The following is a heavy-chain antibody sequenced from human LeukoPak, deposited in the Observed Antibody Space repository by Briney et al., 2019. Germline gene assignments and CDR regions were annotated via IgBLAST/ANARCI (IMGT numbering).Heavy chain of an antibody. J-gene: IGHJ6*03. CDR1: GYTFTGYY. CDR3: AREGSSRALWDYDISRGRHLLASYYYYMDV. Sequence: ASVKVSCKASGYTFTGYYMHWVRQAPGQGLEWMGWINPNSGGTNYAQKFQGRVTMTRDTSISTAYMELSRLRSDDTAVYYCAREGSSRALWDYDISRGRHLLASYYYYMDVWGKGTTVTISS. V-gene: IGHV1-2*02. D-gene: IGHD3-9*01. CDR2: INPNSGGT.